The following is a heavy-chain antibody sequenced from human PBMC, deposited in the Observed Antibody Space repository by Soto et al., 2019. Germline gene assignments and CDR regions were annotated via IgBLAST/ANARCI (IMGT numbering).Heavy chain of an antibody. J-gene: IGHJ6*02. Sequence: EVQLVESGGGLVQPGGSLRLSCAASGFTFSTYWMNWVRQAPGKGLEWVANIKEDGSEEYYVDSVKGRFTISRENDKNSLYMDMNSLRGEDTAVYYCARDWGAPGRGSAFGYYDHVGMDVWCQGTTVTVPS. D-gene: IGHD3-16*01. CDR3: ARDWGAPGRGSAFGYYDHVGMDV. V-gene: IGHV3-7*05. CDR2: IKEDGSEE. CDR1: GFTFSTYW.